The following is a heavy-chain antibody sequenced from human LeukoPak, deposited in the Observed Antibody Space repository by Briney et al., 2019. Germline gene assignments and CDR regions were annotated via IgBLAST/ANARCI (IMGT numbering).Heavy chain of an antibody. CDR2: VDPEDGQT. J-gene: IGHJ3*01. D-gene: IGHD2-21*02. V-gene: IGHV1-24*01. CDR1: GNTLTELA. CDR3: STPGPGDVLTARDAFDV. Sequence: ASVKVSCKVSGNTLTELAVHWVRQAPGKGREWMGGVDPEDGQTIYAQKFQGRVTMTEDTSTDTAYMELSSLTSEDSAVYYCSTPGPGDVLTARDAFDVWGLGTLVTVSS.